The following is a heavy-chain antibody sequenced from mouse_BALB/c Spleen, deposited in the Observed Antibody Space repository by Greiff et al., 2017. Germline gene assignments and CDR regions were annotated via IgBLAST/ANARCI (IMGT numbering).Heavy chain of an antibody. D-gene: IGHD2-4*01. CDR1: GFTFSSYA. CDR3: ARDPSMITEFYYYAMDY. J-gene: IGHJ4*01. CDR2: ISSGGST. Sequence: EVKLMESGGGLVKPGGSLKLSCAASGFTFSSYAMSWVRQTPEKRLEWVASISSGGSTYYPDSVKGRFTISRDNARNILYLQMSSLRSEDTAMYYCARDPSMITEFYYYAMDYWGQGTSVTVSS. V-gene: IGHV5-6-5*01.